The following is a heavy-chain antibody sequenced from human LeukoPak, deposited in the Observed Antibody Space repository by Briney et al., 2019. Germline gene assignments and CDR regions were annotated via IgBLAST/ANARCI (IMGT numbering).Heavy chain of an antibody. J-gene: IGHJ5*02. D-gene: IGHD6-13*01. V-gene: IGHV4-38-2*02. CDR3: KGSSWYKGHWFDP. CDR2: IYHSGST. Sequence: SETLSLTCTVSGYSISSGYYWGWIRQPPGKGLEWIGSIYHSGSTYYNPSLKSRVTMSVDTSKNQFSLKLSSVTAADTAVYYCKGSSWYKGHWFDPWGQGTLVTVSS. CDR1: GYSISSGYY.